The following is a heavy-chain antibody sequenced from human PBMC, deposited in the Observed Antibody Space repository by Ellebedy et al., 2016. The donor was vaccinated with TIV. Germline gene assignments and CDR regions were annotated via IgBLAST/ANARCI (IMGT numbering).Heavy chain of an antibody. CDR1: DYSISSGSF. CDR3: ARELAYYSNNGYYYLSGFDV. V-gene: IGHV4-38-2*02. D-gene: IGHD3-22*01. CDR2: IHHSGTN. Sequence: MPSETLSLTCTVSDYSISSGSFWGWIRQPPGKGREWIGSIHHSGTNYYNPSLKSRLTISVDTSTNQFSLNLSSVTAIDTAVYYCARELAYYSNNGYYYLSGFDVWGRGTMVTVSS. J-gene: IGHJ3*01.